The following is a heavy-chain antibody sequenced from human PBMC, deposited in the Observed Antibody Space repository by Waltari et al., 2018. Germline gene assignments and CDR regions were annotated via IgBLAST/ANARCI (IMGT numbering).Heavy chain of an antibody. CDR1: AGSISSYS. V-gene: IGHV4-59*01. J-gene: IGHJ4*02. CDR2: SYYSGST. CDR3: AREEVEPGGYYFDY. D-gene: IGHD1-26*01. Sequence: QVPLQESGPGLVKPSETLSLTCTVSAGSISSYSWRWIRRPPGKGLEWIGYSYYSGSTNYNPSLKSRVTISVDTSKNQFSLKLSSVTAADTAVYYCAREEVEPGGYYFDYWGQGTLVTVSS.